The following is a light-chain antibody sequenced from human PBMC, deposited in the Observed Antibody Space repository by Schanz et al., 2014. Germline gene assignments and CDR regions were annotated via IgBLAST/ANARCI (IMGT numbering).Light chain of an antibody. CDR3: QHYGSSVWT. CDR2: GAS. CDR1: QSTNTNF. V-gene: IGKV3-20*01. Sequence: EIVLTQSPGTLSLSPGERATLSCRASQSTNTNFIAWYQQKPGQAPSLLMYGASTRATGIPDRFSGSGSGTDFTLTISRLEPGDFAVYYCQHYGSSVWTFGQGTKVEIK. J-gene: IGKJ1*01.